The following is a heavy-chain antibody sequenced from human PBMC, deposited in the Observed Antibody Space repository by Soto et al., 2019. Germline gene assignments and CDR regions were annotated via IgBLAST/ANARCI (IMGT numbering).Heavy chain of an antibody. Sequence: QVPLVQSGAEVKKPGSSVKVSCKASGGTFSSYTISWVRQAPGQGLEWMGRIIPILGIANYAQKFQGRVTITADKSTSTAYMELSSLRSEDTAVYYCARSSYGSGSYYIFDYWGQGTLVTVSS. D-gene: IGHD3-10*01. CDR2: IIPILGIA. V-gene: IGHV1-69*02. CDR1: GGTFSSYT. CDR3: ARSSYGSGSYYIFDY. J-gene: IGHJ4*02.